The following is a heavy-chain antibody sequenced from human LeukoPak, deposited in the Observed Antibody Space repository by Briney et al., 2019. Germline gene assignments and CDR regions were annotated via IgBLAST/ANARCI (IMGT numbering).Heavy chain of an antibody. Sequence: GGSLRLSCAASVFTFDDYGMSWVRQAPGKGLEWVSGINWNGGSTGYADSVKGRFTISRDNAKNSLYLQMNSLRAEDTALYYCAREYDFWSGYPPRAMDVWGKGTTVTVSS. J-gene: IGHJ6*03. CDR3: AREYDFWSGYPPRAMDV. CDR1: VFTFDDYG. V-gene: IGHV3-20*04. CDR2: INWNGGST. D-gene: IGHD3-3*01.